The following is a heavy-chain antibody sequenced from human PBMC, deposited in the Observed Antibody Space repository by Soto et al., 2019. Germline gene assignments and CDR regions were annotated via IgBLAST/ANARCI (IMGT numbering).Heavy chain of an antibody. Sequence: GESLKISCKGSGYNFANYWIGWVRQMPGKGLEWMGIIYPGDSDTKHSPSFQGRVTISADKSISTAYLQWSSLKASDTAMYYCARQSSSSGMDVWGQGTTVTVSS. J-gene: IGHJ6*02. V-gene: IGHV5-51*01. D-gene: IGHD6-6*01. CDR3: ARQSSSSGMDV. CDR2: IYPGDSDT. CDR1: GYNFANYW.